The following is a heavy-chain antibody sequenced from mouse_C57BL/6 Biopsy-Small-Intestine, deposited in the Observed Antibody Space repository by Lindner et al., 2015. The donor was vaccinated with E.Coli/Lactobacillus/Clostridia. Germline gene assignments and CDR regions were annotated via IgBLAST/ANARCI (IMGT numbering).Heavy chain of an antibody. J-gene: IGHJ2*01. Sequence: VQLQESGPELVKPGASVKTSCKASGYSFIDFNMNWVKQSNGRSLEWIGVINPNFGTTNYNQKFKGKATLTVDPSSSTAFMHLNSLTSEDSAVYYCARSGYYQFDFWGQGTTLTVSS. CDR1: GYSFIDFN. CDR2: INPNFGTT. D-gene: IGHD2-3*01. V-gene: IGHV1-39*01. CDR3: ARSGYYQFDF.